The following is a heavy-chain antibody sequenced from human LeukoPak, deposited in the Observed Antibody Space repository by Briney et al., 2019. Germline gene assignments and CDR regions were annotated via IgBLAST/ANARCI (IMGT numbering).Heavy chain of an antibody. CDR1: GFTFRGYA. CDR2: ITDNGLAR. CDR3: ARDGWGWAQYDY. J-gene: IGHJ4*02. D-gene: IGHD5-24*01. V-gene: IGHV3-23*01. Sequence: GGSLSLSCTGSGFTFRGYAMGWVRQAPGKGLEWVAGITDNGLARNYADSVQGRFTIHRDDSRSTVDLQMNSLRVEDTALYYCARDGWGWAQYDYWGQGTLVTVSS.